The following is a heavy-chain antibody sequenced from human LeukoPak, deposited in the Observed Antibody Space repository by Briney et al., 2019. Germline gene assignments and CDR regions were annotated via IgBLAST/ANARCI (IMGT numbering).Heavy chain of an antibody. CDR2: ISGSGGST. Sequence: AGGSLRLSCAASGFTFSNYWMHWVRQAPGKGLEWVSAISGSGGSTYYADSVKGRFTISRDNSKNTLYPQMNSLRAEDTAVYYCARDKMVTAYWGQGTLVTVSS. J-gene: IGHJ4*02. CDR3: ARDKMVTAY. V-gene: IGHV3-23*01. D-gene: IGHD5-18*01. CDR1: GFTFSNYW.